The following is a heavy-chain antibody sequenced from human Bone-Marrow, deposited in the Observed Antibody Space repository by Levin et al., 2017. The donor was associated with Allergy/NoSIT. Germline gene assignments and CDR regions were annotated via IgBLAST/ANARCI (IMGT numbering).Heavy chain of an antibody. Sequence: SETLSLTCTVSGGSISSSSYYWGWIRQPPGKGLEWIGSIYYSGSTYYNPSLKSRVTISVDTSKNQFSLKLSSVTAADTAVYYCARRRMILNYYYMDVWGKGTTVIVSS. CDR2: IYYSGST. CDR1: GGSISSSSYY. D-gene: IGHD2-15*01. V-gene: IGHV4-39*01. CDR3: ARRRMILNYYYMDV. J-gene: IGHJ6*03.